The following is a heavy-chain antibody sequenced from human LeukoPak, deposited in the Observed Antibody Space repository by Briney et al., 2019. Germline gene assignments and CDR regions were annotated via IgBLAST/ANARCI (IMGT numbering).Heavy chain of an antibody. V-gene: IGHV6-1*01. J-gene: IGHJ4*02. CDR2: TYYRSKWFN. CDR3: ARESGDYVKFDY. CDR1: GDSVSSNFAA. Sequence: SQTLSLTCAISGDSVSSNFAAWNCLRRSPSRGLEWLGRTYYRSKWFNEYSTSVESRITINPDTSKNQFSLQLSFVTPEDTAVYYCARESGDYVKFDYWGQGTLVTVSS. D-gene: IGHD3-16*01.